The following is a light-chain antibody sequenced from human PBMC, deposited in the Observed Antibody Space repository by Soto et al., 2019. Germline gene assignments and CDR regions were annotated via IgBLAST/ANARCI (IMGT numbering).Light chain of an antibody. CDR3: TSYTRSNTPVI. Sequence: QSALTQPRSVSGSPGQSVTISCTGTSSDVAGYNFVSWYQQNPGKAPKLMIYDVTKRPSGVPDRFSGSKSGYTASLTISGLQAEDEADYYCTSYTRSNTPVIFGGGTKLNVL. CDR1: SSDVAGYNF. J-gene: IGLJ2*01. CDR2: DVT. V-gene: IGLV2-11*01.